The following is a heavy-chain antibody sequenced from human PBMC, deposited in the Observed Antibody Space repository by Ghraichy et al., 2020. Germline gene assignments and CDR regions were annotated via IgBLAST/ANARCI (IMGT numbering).Heavy chain of an antibody. CDR2: IYYSGST. J-gene: IGHJ4*02. V-gene: IGHV4-31*03. CDR1: GGSISSGGYY. Sequence: SQTLSLTCTVSGGSISSGGYYWSWIRQHPGKGLEWIGYIYYSGSTYYNPSLKSRVTISVDTSKNQFSLKLSSVTAADTAVYYCARSGIAARLEKGYFDYWGQGTLVTVSS. CDR3: ARSGIAARLEKGYFDY. D-gene: IGHD6-6*01.